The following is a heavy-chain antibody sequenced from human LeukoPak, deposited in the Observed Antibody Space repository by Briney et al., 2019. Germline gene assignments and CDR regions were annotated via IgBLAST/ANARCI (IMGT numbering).Heavy chain of an antibody. J-gene: IGHJ4*02. CDR3: ARINKYYDSSGPVDY. CDR2: IYTSGST. D-gene: IGHD3-22*01. Sequence: SETLSFTCTVSGDSISIYYWSWIRQPPGKGLEWIGRIYTSGSTNYNPSLKSRVTISVDTSKNQFSLKLSSVTAADTAVYYCARINKYYDSSGPVDYWGQGTLVTVSS. V-gene: IGHV4-4*08. CDR1: GDSISIYY.